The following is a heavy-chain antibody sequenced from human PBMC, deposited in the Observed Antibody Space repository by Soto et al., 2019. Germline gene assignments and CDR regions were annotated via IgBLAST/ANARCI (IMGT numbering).Heavy chain of an antibody. D-gene: IGHD3-10*01. Sequence: EVQVVESGGGLVQPGGSLRLSCAASGFTFSSYSMIWVRQAPGKGLEWVSYISGSSTTIYYVDSVKGRFTISRDNAKNSLYLQMNSLRADDTAVYFCVRVGFGEEGRPFFDYWGQGTLVTVSS. V-gene: IGHV3-48*04. CDR3: VRVGFGEEGRPFFDY. J-gene: IGHJ4*02. CDR1: GFTFSSYS. CDR2: ISGSSTTI.